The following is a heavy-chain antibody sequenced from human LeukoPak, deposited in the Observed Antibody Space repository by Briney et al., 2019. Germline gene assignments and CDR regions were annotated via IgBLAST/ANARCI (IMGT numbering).Heavy chain of an antibody. CDR1: GGSISSYY. Sequence: SETLSLTCTVSGGSISSYYWSWIRQPPGKGLEWIGYIYYSGSTNYNPSLKSRVTISVDTSKNQFFLKLSSVTAADTAVYCCARETGAFDIWGQGTMVTVSS. V-gene: IGHV4-59*01. CDR2: IYYSGST. CDR3: ARETGAFDI. J-gene: IGHJ3*02.